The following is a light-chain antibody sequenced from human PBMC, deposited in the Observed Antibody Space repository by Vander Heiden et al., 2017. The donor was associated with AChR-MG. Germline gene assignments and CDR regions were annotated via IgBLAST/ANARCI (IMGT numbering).Light chain of an antibody. V-gene: IGLV1-44*01. Sequence: QSVLTQPPSASGPPGQRVTISCSGSSSTIGENTVQWYQKVPGAAPKLRIFSNNERPSGVPDRFSGSKSGTSASLAIRGLQSEDEADYYCAAWDDGLKGPVFGGGTKLTVL. CDR2: SNN. J-gene: IGLJ2*01. CDR3: AAWDDGLKGPV. CDR1: SSTIGENT.